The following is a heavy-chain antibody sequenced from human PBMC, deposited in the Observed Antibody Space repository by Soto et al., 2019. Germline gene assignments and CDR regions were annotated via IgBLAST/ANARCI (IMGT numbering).Heavy chain of an antibody. CDR3: ARDSRGYSYGHGFFDY. D-gene: IGHD5-18*01. J-gene: IGHJ4*02. V-gene: IGHV3-33*01. CDR2: IWYDGSNK. CDR1: GFTFSSYG. Sequence: PGGSLRLSCAASGFTFSSYGMHWVRQAPGKGLEWVAVIWYDGSNKYYADSVKGRFTISRDNSKNTLYLQMNSLRAEDTAVYYCARDSRGYSYGHGFFDYWGQGTLVTVSS.